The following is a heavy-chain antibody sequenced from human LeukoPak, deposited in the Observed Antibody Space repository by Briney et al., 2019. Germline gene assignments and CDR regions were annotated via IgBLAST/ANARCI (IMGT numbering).Heavy chain of an antibody. CDR1: GFTFSSYG. CDR2: IRYDGSNK. CDR3: AKASSTSSYYYYGMDV. Sequence: GGSLRLSCAASGFTFSSYGMHWVRQAPGKGLEWVAFIRYDGSNKYYADSVKGRFTISRDNSKNTLYLQMNSLRAEDTAVYYCAKASSTSSYYYYGMDVWGQGTTVTVSS. J-gene: IGHJ6*02. D-gene: IGHD2-2*01. V-gene: IGHV3-30*02.